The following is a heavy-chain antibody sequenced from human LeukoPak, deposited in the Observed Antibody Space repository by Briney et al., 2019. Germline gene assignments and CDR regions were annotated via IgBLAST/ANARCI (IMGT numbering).Heavy chain of an antibody. V-gene: IGHV4-31*03. D-gene: IGHD3-22*01. Sequence: RPSETLSLTCTVSGGSISSGGYYWSWIRQHPGKGLEWIGYIYYSGSTYYNPSLKSRVTISVDTSKNQFSLKLSSVTAADTAVYYCARDGDYYDSSGGAFDIWGQGTMVTVSS. CDR3: ARDGDYYDSSGGAFDI. CDR2: IYYSGST. CDR1: GGSISSGGYY. J-gene: IGHJ3*02.